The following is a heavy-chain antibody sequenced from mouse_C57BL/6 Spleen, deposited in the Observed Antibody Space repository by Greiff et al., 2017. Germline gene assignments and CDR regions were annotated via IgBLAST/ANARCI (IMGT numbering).Heavy chain of an antibody. CDR1: GYTFTSYW. V-gene: IGHV1-72*01. Sequence: QVQLQQSGAELVKPGASVKLSCKASGYTFTSYWMHWVKQRPGRSLEWIGRIDPNSGGTKYNEKFKSKATLTVDKPSSTAYMQLSSLTSEDSAVYYCARCGYPFIIDYWGQGTTLTVSS. J-gene: IGHJ2*01. D-gene: IGHD2-2*01. CDR3: ARCGYPFIIDY. CDR2: IDPNSGGT.